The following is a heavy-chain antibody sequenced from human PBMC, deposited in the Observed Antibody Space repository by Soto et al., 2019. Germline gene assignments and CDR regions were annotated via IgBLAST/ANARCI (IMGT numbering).Heavy chain of an antibody. J-gene: IGHJ4*02. CDR2: IHDTGRT. Sequence: ETLSLTCTVSGDSLSTYYWSWIRQPAGERLEWIGRIHDTGRTNYNPSLKSRVTMSVDTSKNQFSLRVNSVTAADTAVYYCARESVSGTYRFDSWGQGTQVTVSS. D-gene: IGHD3-16*02. V-gene: IGHV4-4*07. CDR1: GDSLSTYY. CDR3: ARESVSGTYRFDS.